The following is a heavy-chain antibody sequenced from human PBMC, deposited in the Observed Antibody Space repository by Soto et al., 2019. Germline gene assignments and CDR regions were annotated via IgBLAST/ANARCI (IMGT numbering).Heavy chain of an antibody. CDR1: GYSFTSYG. CDR3: ARLQYCSSTRCYLRGAFDI. D-gene: IGHD2-2*01. CDR2: IYPGDSDT. Sequence: GESLKISCNGSGYSFTSYGIGWVRQMPRKGLEGTGIIYPGDSDTRYIPSFQGQVTISADKSISTAYLQWSSLKASDTAMYYCARLQYCSSTRCYLRGAFDIWGQGTMVTVSS. V-gene: IGHV5-51*01. J-gene: IGHJ3*02.